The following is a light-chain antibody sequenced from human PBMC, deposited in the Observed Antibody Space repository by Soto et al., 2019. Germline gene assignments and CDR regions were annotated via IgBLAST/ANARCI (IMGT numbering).Light chain of an antibody. CDR2: EVT. Sequence: QSALTQPPSASGSPGQSVTISCTGTSSDIGAYNSVSWYQQHPGKAPKLIIYEVTKRPSGVPDRFSGSESGDTASLTVSGLQPEDEADYYCTSYAGSTHYVFGTGTKVTVL. J-gene: IGLJ1*01. CDR1: SSDIGAYNS. CDR3: TSYAGSTHYV. V-gene: IGLV2-8*01.